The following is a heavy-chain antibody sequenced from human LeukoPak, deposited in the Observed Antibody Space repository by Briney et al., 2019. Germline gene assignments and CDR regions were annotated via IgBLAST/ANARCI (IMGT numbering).Heavy chain of an antibody. J-gene: IGHJ4*02. CDR2: IYYSGST. CDR3: ARGGGKTGDYEDY. Sequence: SETLSLTCTVSGGSISSGDYYWSWIRQPPGKGLEWIGYIYYSGSTYYNPSLKSRVTISVDTSKNQFSLKLSSVTAADTAVYYCARGGGKTGDYEDYWGQGTLVTVSS. D-gene: IGHD4-17*01. CDR1: GGSISSGDYY. V-gene: IGHV4-30-4*01.